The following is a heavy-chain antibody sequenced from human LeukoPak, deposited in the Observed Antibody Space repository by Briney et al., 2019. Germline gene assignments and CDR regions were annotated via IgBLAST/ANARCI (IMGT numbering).Heavy chain of an antibody. CDR3: ARDGGIAAAGTFDY. D-gene: IGHD6-13*01. V-gene: IGHV3-64*01. Sequence: PGGSLRLXCAASGFTFSSYAMHSVRQAPGKGLEYVSAISSNGGSTYYANSVKGRFTISRDNSKNTLYLQMGSLRAEDMAVYYCARDGGIAAAGTFDYWGQGTLVTVSS. J-gene: IGHJ4*02. CDR2: ISSNGGST. CDR1: GFTFSSYA.